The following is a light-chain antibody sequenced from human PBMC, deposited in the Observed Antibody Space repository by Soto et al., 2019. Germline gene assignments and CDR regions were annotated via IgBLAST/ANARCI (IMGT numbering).Light chain of an antibody. CDR3: SSYTTNTYVV. V-gene: IGLV2-14*03. Sequence: QSALTQAASVSGSPGQSISISCTGTSSDFGIYNPVSWYQQHPGKAPKLLIYDVSYRPSGISGRFSGSKSGNTASLTISGLQAEDEADYYCSSYTTNTYVVFGGGTQLTVL. J-gene: IGLJ2*01. CDR2: DVS. CDR1: SSDFGIYNP.